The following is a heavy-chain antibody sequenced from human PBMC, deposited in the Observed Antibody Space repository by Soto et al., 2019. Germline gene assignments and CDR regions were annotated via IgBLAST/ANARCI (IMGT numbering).Heavy chain of an antibody. CDR3: AKETPGTVSR. CDR1: GFTFSHSG. J-gene: IGHJ4*02. V-gene: IGHV3-30*18. D-gene: IGHD1-1*01. CDR2: ISSDGSNQ. Sequence: QVQLVESGGGVVQPGGSLRLSCAASGFTFSHSGFHWVRQAPGKGLEWVIFISSDGSNQYFGDAVKGRFTISRDNSRNTLYLQMNSLRPEDTAIYYCAKETPGTVSRWGQGTLVTVSS.